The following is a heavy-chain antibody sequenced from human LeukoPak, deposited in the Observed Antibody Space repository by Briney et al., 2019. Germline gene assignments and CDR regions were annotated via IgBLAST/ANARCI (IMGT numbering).Heavy chain of an antibody. CDR1: GFTVSSNY. V-gene: IGHV3-53*05. D-gene: IGHD5-12*01. CDR2: IYSGGST. J-gene: IGHJ6*02. Sequence: PGGSLRLSCAASGFTVSSNYMSWVRQAPGKGLEWVSVIYSGGSTYYADSVKGRFTISRDNSQNTLYLQMNSLRAEDTAVYYCAKGLGGYSGYQFYFYGMDVWGQGTTVTVSS. CDR3: AKGLGGYSGYQFYFYGMDV.